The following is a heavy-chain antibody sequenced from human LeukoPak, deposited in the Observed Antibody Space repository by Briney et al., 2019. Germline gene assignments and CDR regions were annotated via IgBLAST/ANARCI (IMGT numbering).Heavy chain of an antibody. CDR2: INPNSGDT. V-gene: IGHV1-2*02. J-gene: IGHJ1*01. Sequence: ASVKVSCKASGYTFAGFYIHWMRQAPGQGLEWMGWINPNSGDTKYAQKFQGRVTLTRDTSIDTAYMELNGVTSDDTALFYCARESTHYSDLGDYYYVEYFQYWGQGTLVTVSS. CDR3: ARESTHYSDLGDYYYVEYFQY. CDR1: GYTFAGFY. D-gene: IGHD3-22*01.